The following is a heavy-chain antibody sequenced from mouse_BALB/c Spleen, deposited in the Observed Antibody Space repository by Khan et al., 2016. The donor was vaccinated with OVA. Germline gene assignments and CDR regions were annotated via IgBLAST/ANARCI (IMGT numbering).Heavy chain of an antibody. V-gene: IGHV1-7*01. J-gene: IGHJ3*01. D-gene: IGHD1-1*01. Sequence: QIQLVQSGAELAKPGASVKMSCKASGYTFTSYWMHWVKQRPGQGLEWIGYINPATGYTEYNQRFKDKATLTADKSSSTAYMQLNSLTSEDSAVYYCTTHGSSSAWLTYWGQGTLVTVSA. CDR3: TTHGSSSAWLTY. CDR1: GYTFTSYW. CDR2: INPATGYT.